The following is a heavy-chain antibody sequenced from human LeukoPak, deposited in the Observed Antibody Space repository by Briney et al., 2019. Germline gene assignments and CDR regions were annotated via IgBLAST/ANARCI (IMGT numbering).Heavy chain of an antibody. V-gene: IGHV4-59*08. CDR2: IYYSGST. D-gene: IGHD1-26*01. Sequence: TPSETLSLTCTVSGGSISSYYRSWIRQPPGKGLEWIGYIYYSGSTNYNPSLKSRVTISVDTSKNQFSLKLSSVTAADTAVYYCASSDRGSYPAYYFDYWGQGTLVTVSS. J-gene: IGHJ4*02. CDR1: GGSISSYY. CDR3: ASSDRGSYPAYYFDY.